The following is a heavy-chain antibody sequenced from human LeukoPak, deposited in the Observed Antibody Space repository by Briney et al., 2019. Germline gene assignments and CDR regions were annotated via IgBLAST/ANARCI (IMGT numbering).Heavy chain of an antibody. J-gene: IGHJ4*02. D-gene: IGHD5-12*01. CDR1: GFTFSSYG. CDR3: AKEDSGYDYGGVDY. V-gene: IGHV3-30*18. Sequence: GRSLRLSCAASGFTFSSYGMHRVRQAPGKGLEWVAVISYDGSNKYCADSVKGRFTISRDNSKNTLYLQMNSLRAEDTAVYYCAKEDSGYDYGGVDYWGQGTLVTVSP. CDR2: ISYDGSNK.